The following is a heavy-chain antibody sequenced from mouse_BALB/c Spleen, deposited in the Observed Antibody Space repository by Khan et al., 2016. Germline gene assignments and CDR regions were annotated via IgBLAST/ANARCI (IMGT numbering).Heavy chain of an antibody. CDR1: GYTFTSYW. Sequence: QVQLKESGAELVRPGPSVKLSCKASGYTFTSYWINWMKQRPGQGLEWIGNIYPFDRYTNYTQKFKDKATLTVDKSSSTAYMQLSSPTSEDSALXYGTRGESYMMRGFAYWGQGTLVTVSA. D-gene: IGHD2-3*01. J-gene: IGHJ3*01. V-gene: IGHV1-69*02. CDR3: TRGESYMMRGFAY. CDR2: IYPFDRYT.